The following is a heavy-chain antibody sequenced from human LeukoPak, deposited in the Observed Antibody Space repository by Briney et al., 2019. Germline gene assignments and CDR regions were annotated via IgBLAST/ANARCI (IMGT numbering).Heavy chain of an antibody. CDR1: GFPFSSYS. Sequence: PGGSLRLSCAGSGFPFSSYSMNWVRQAPGKGLEWVSYITGSSSHMYYADSVKGRFTTSRDNAKNSLYLQMNSLRAEDTAVYYCATDGVVVITSLFGAFDIWGQGTMVTVSS. V-gene: IGHV3-21*01. J-gene: IGHJ3*02. CDR3: ATDGVVVITSLFGAFDI. CDR2: ITGSSSHM. D-gene: IGHD3-22*01.